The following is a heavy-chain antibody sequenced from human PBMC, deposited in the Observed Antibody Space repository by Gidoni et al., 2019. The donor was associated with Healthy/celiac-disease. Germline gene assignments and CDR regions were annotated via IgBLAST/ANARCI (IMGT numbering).Heavy chain of an antibody. V-gene: IGHV4-34*01. D-gene: IGHD5-12*01. CDR3: ARGRGYGGDFDY. CDR1: GGSFSGYY. Sequence: QVQLQQRGAGLLKPSETLSLTCAVYGGSFSGYYSSWIRQPPGKGLEWIGEINHSGSTNYNPSLKSRVTRSVDTSKNQFSLKRSSVTAADTAVYYCARGRGYGGDFDYWGQGTLVTVSS. J-gene: IGHJ4*02. CDR2: INHSGST.